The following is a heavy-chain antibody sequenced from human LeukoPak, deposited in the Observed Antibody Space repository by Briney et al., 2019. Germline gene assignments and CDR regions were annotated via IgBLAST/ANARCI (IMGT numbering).Heavy chain of an antibody. Sequence: SETLSLTCTVSGGSISSGGYYWSWIRQHPGKGLEWIGYIYYSGSTYYNPSLKSRVTISVDMSKNQFSLKLSSVTAADTAVYYCAREPSPKIVVTTAGAFDIWGQGTMVTVSS. CDR1: GGSISSGGYY. CDR2: IYYSGST. J-gene: IGHJ3*02. CDR3: AREPSPKIVVTTAGAFDI. D-gene: IGHD3-22*01. V-gene: IGHV4-31*03.